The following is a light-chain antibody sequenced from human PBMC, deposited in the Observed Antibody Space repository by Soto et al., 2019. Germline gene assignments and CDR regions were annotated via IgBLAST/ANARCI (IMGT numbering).Light chain of an antibody. J-gene: IGLJ1*01. CDR1: ASNIGNGNNF. Sequence: QSVLTQPPSVSAAPGQKVTISCSGSASNIGNGNNFVSWYQHLPGTAPRLLIYDNIKRPSGIPDRFSASKSGTSATLDITGLQTGDEADYYCSSHSSSSAYYVFGTGTKVTVL. CDR3: SSHSSSSAYYV. V-gene: IGLV1-51*01. CDR2: DNI.